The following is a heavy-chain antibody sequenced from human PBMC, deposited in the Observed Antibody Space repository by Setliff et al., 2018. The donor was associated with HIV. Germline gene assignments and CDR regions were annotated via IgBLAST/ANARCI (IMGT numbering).Heavy chain of an antibody. CDR3: VRVGPWYYGRSGYLASWDY. CDR1: GYTFSSYG. J-gene: IGHJ4*02. Sequence: ASVKVSCKASGYTFSSYGISWVRQAPGQGVEWMGWISAYNGNTNYAQKLQGRVTMTRNTSISTAYMELSSLSSEDTAVYYCVRVGPWYYGRSGYLASWDYWGQGTQVTVSS. CDR2: ISAYNGNT. V-gene: IGHV1-18*01. D-gene: IGHD3-22*01.